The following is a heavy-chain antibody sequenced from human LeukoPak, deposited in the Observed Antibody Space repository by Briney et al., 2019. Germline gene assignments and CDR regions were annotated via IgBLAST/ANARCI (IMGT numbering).Heavy chain of an antibody. Sequence: SETLSLTCTVSGGSISSYYWTWIRQPAGKGLEWIGRISASGNTNYSPSLKSRVTMSADASKNQFSLKLSSVTAADTAVYYCAREGRSSSSGYWGQGTLVTVSS. J-gene: IGHJ4*02. CDR1: GGSISSYY. CDR2: ISASGNT. D-gene: IGHD2-15*01. V-gene: IGHV4-4*07. CDR3: AREGRSSSSGY.